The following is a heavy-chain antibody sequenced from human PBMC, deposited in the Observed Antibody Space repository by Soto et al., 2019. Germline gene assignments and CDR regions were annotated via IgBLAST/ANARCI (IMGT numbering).Heavy chain of an antibody. D-gene: IGHD2-2*01. V-gene: IGHV3-23*01. CDR1: GFTFSSYA. J-gene: IGHJ4*02. CDR2: ISGSGGST. Sequence: EVQLLESGGGLVQPGGSLRLSCAASGFTFSSYAMSWVRQAPGKGLEWVSIISGSGGSTYYGDSVKGRFTISRDNSKNTLYLQMYSLRAEARALYYRVIRPLSPAVDYWGQGTLVTV. CDR3: VIRPLSPAVDY.